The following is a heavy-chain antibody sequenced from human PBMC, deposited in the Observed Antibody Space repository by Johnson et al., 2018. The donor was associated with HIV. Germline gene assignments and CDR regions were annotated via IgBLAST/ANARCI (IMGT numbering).Heavy chain of an antibody. CDR2: IKQDGSEK. CDR1: GFTFSSYA. J-gene: IGHJ3*02. D-gene: IGHD1-7*01. CDR3: ARGSPTGTTKGYAFDI. Sequence: VQLVESGGGLVQPGGSLRLSCAASGFTFSSYAMSWVRQAPGKGLEWVANIKQDGSEKYHVDSVKGRFTISRDNAKNSLYLQMNSLRAEDTAVYYCARGSPTGTTKGYAFDIWGKGQWSPSLQ. V-gene: IGHV3-7*01.